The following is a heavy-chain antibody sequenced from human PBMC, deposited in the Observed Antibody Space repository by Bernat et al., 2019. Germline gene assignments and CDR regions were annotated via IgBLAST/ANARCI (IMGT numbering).Heavy chain of an antibody. CDR3: ASVVFIAARPRGYYYYMDV. J-gene: IGHJ6*03. Sequence: QVQLVQSGAEGKKPGSSVKVSCKASGGTFSSDASSWVRQAPGQGLEWMGGLIPIVGTANYAQKFQGIFTLTADTSTSTAYMELSSLSSADTAFYYCASVVFIAARPRGYYYYMDVWGKGTTVTVSS. V-gene: IGHV1-69*06. D-gene: IGHD6-6*01. CDR2: LIPIVGTA. CDR1: GGTFSSDA.